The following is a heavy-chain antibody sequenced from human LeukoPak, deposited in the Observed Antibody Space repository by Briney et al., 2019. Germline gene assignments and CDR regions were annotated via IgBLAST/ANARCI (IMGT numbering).Heavy chain of an antibody. D-gene: IGHD3-22*01. CDR1: GFTFSSYA. CDR2: ISGSGGST. CDR3: ARPLDSIVVVSAAGF. J-gene: IGHJ4*02. V-gene: IGHV3-23*01. Sequence: GGSLRLSCAASGFTFSSYAMSWVRQAPGKGLEWVSAISGSGGSTYYADSVKGRFTISRDNSKNTLYLQMNSLRTDDTAVYYCARPLDSIVVVSAAGFWGQGTLVTVSS.